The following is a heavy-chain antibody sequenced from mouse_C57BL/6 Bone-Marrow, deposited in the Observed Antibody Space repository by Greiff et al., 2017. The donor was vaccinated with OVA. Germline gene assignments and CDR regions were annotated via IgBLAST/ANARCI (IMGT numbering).Heavy chain of an antibody. CDR2: IDPSDSYT. CDR3: ARRDYDGGGAMDY. Sequence: QVQLQQPGAELVMPGASVKLSCKASGYTFTSYWMHWVKQRPGQGLEWIGEIDPSDSYTNYNQKFKGKSTLTVDKSSSTAYMQLSSLTSEDSAVYYCARRDYDGGGAMDYWGQGTSVTVSS. D-gene: IGHD2-4*01. V-gene: IGHV1-69*01. CDR1: GYTFTSYW. J-gene: IGHJ4*01.